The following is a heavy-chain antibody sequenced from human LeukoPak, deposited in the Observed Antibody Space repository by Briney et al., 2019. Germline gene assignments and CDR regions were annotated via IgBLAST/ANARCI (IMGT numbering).Heavy chain of an antibody. J-gene: IGHJ2*01. CDR3: ARGGSYYYGSGSYARFDL. V-gene: IGHV4-30-2*01. D-gene: IGHD3-10*01. CDR1: GGSISSGGYY. CDR2: IYHSGST. Sequence: SETLSLTCTVSGGSISSGGYYWSWIRQPPGKGLEWIGYIYHSGSTYYNPSLKSRVTISVDTSKNQFSLKLSSVTAADTAVYYCARGGSYYYGSGSYARFDLWGRGTLVTVSS.